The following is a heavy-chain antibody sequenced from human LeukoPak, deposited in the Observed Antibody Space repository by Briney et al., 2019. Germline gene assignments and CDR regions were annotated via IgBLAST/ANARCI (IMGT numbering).Heavy chain of an antibody. Sequence: GGSLRLSCAASGFTFSSYSMNWVRQAPGKGLEWVSYISSSSSTIYYADSVKGRFTISRDNAKNSLYLQMNSLRAEDTAVYYCARDYDGWHFDYWGQGTLVTVSS. CDR1: GFTFSSYS. D-gene: IGHD3-16*01. CDR2: ISSSSSTI. CDR3: ARDYDGWHFDY. V-gene: IGHV3-48*04. J-gene: IGHJ4*02.